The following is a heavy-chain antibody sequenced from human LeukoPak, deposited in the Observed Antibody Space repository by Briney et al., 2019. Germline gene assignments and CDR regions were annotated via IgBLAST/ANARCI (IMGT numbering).Heavy chain of an antibody. Sequence: PGGSLRLSCAASGFTVSSNYMSWVRQAPGKGLEWVSVIYSGGSTYYADSVKGRSTISRDNSKNTLYLQMNSLRAEDTAVYYCATGRIAAADRNDYWGQGTLVTVSS. CDR1: GFTVSSNY. J-gene: IGHJ4*02. CDR3: ATGRIAAADRNDY. CDR2: IYSGGST. V-gene: IGHV3-66*02. D-gene: IGHD6-13*01.